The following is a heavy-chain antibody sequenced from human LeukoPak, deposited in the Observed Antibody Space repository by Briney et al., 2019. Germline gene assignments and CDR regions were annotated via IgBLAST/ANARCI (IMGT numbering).Heavy chain of an antibody. J-gene: IGHJ5*02. Sequence: GASVKLSCKASAYTFTGYYMHWVRQAPGQGLEWMGRISPNSGGTNYAQKFQGRVTMTRDTSISTAYMELSRLRSDDTAVYYCAREVLYGGDHNWFDPWGQGSLVTVSS. V-gene: IGHV1-2*06. CDR1: AYTFTGYY. CDR2: ISPNSGGT. D-gene: IGHD4-23*01. CDR3: AREVLYGGDHNWFDP.